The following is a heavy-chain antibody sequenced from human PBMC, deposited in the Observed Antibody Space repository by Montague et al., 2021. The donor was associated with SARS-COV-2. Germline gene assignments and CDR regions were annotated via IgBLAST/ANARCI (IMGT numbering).Heavy chain of an antibody. J-gene: IGHJ6*02. D-gene: IGHD2-2*01. CDR2: INHSGST. V-gene: IGHV4-34*01. CDR1: GGSLSGYY. CDR3: ARLSLGSCISTSSNTECMDL. Sequence: SETLSLTCAVYGGSLSGYYWSWIRQPPGKGLEWIGEINHSGSTNYNPSLKSRVTISVDTSKNQFSLKLSSVTAADTAVYYCARLSLGSCISTSSNTECMDLWGQGTMVTVSS.